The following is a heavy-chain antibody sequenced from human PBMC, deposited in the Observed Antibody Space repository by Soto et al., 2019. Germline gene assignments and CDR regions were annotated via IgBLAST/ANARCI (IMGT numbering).Heavy chain of an antibody. V-gene: IGHV3-30-3*01. CDR1: GFIFSSHA. Sequence: GGSLRLSCAASGFIFSSHAMHWVRQAPGKGLEWVAAVSYDGSNKYYAESVKGRFTSSRDNSKNTLYLQMNSLRTEDTAVYYCARETPPYYFDYWGQGTLVTVSS. CDR3: ARETPPYYFDY. J-gene: IGHJ4*02. CDR2: VSYDGSNK.